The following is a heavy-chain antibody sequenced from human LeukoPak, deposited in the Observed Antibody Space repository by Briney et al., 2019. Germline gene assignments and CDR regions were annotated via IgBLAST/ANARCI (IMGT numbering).Heavy chain of an antibody. D-gene: IGHD4-17*01. CDR3: ARGPGDDGLDD. CDR2: IFSAGST. J-gene: IGHJ4*02. V-gene: IGHV3-53*01. CDR1: GFTVNSHF. Sequence: GGSLRLSCAASGFTVNSHFMNWVRQAPGKGLEWVSIIFSAGSTYYADSVKGRFTISRDISNNTLYLQMNSLRADDTAVYYCARGPGDDGLDDWGQGTLVTVSS.